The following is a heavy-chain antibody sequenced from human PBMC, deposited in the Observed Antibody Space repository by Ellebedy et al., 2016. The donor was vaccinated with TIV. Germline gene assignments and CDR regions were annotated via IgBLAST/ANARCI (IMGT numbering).Heavy chain of an antibody. V-gene: IGHV3-48*02. Sequence: DSVKDRFTISRDNAQNSLYLEMNSLRHEDTAVYYCARFGRDYFYAFDVWGQGTMVTVSS. J-gene: IGHJ3*01. D-gene: IGHD5-24*01. CDR3: ARFGRDYFYAFDV.